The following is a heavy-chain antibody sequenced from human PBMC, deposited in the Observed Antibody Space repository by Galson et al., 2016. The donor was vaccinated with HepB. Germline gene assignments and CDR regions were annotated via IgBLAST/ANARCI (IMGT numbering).Heavy chain of an antibody. CDR3: ANHDCSGGSCYFFIDYAFDI. V-gene: IGHV3-23*01. D-gene: IGHD2-15*01. Sequence: EWVSAISGSGGSTYYADSVKGRFTISRDNSKNTLYLQMNSLRAEDTAVYYCANHDCSGGSCYFFIDYAFDIWGQGTMVTVSS. CDR2: ISGSGGST. J-gene: IGHJ3*02.